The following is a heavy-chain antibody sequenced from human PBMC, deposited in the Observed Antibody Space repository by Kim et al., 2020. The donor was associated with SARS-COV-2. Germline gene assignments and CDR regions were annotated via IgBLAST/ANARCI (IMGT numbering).Heavy chain of an antibody. CDR3: ARGGGMDV. V-gene: IGHV4-59*09. J-gene: IGHJ6*02. D-gene: IGHD1-26*01. CDR2: YSGST. Sequence: YSGSTIYHPSLKSRVTISVDASKNQISLKMTAVTTADTGVYYCARGGGMDVWGQGTTVTVSS.